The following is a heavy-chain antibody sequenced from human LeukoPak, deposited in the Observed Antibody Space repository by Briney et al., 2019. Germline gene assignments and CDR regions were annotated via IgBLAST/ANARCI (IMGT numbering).Heavy chain of an antibody. D-gene: IGHD6-13*01. CDR3: ARATRIAAAGKNWFDP. Sequence: GGSLRLSCAASGFTFSSYSMNWVRQAPGKGLEWVSSISSSSSYIYYADSVKGRFTISRDNAKNSLYLQMNSLRAEDTAVYYCARATRIAAAGKNWFDPWGQGTLVTVSS. V-gene: IGHV3-21*01. J-gene: IGHJ5*02. CDR2: ISSSSSYI. CDR1: GFTFSSYS.